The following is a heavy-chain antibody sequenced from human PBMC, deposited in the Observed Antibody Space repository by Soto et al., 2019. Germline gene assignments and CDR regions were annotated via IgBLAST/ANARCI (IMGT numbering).Heavy chain of an antibody. CDR2: IIHICGTA. CDR1: GGTFSRYV. CDR3: ARSCIVEMATIYYFDY. J-gene: IGHJ4*01. D-gene: IGHD5-12*01. Sequence: SVKVSCKASGGTFSRYVLSGVRPDPVQGLEWMGGIIHICGTANYAQKCQGRVTINADEHTSKAHMELSSLRFEDTAVYHRARSCIVEMATIYYFDYWG. V-gene: IGHV1-69*13.